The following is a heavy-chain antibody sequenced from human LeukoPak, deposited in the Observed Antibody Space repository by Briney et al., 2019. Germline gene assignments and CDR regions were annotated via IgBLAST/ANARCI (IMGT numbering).Heavy chain of an antibody. V-gene: IGHV4-59*01. CDR1: GGSISSYY. CDR2: IYYSGST. Sequence: SETLSLTCTDSGGSISSYYWSWIRQPPGKGLEWIGYIYYSGSTNYNPSLKSRVTISVDTSKNQFSLKLSSVTAADTAVYYCARGGRIAAAPYGWFDPWGQGTLVTVSS. J-gene: IGHJ5*02. CDR3: ARGGRIAAAPYGWFDP. D-gene: IGHD6-13*01.